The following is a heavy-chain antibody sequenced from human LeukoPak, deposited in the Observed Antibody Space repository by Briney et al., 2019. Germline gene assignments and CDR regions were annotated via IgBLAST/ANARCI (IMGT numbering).Heavy chain of an antibody. Sequence: GGSLRLSXAASGFTFGSYSMNWVRQAPGKGLEWVSHINTGGSTIYYADSVKGRFTISRDNAKNSLYLQMNSLRAEDTAVYYCASGRFLSFDYWGQGALVTVSS. CDR2: INTGGSTI. V-gene: IGHV3-48*04. CDR3: ASGRFLSFDY. CDR1: GFTFGSYS. J-gene: IGHJ4*02. D-gene: IGHD3-3*01.